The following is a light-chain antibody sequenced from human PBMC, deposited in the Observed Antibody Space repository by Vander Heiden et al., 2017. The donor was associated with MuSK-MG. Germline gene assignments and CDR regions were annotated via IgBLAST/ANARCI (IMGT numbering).Light chain of an antibody. CDR1: QSISSY. CDR2: AAS. V-gene: IGKV1-39*01. Sequence: IHKIPSPSSLYASVGDRVTITWRASQSISSYLNWSKEKPGKAPKLQIYAASSLQRGVPSRLSRSGSGTDFTLTISSPQPEDCATYYCQHSYSTPQYTFGQGTKVEIK. J-gene: IGKJ2*01. CDR3: QHSYSTPQYT.